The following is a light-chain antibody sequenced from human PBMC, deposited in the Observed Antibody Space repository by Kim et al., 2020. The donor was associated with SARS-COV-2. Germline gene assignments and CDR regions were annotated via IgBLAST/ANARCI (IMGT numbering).Light chain of an antibody. CDR3: QQYLGHSSST. CDR1: QSVSRW. CDR2: EAS. Sequence: DIQMTQSPSTLSASVGDRVTITCRTSQSVSRWLAWYQQKPGKAPKLLIYEASSLQTGVPSRFSGSGSGTEFSLTISSLQPDDFATYYCQQYLGHSSSTFGQVTRVDIK. J-gene: IGKJ1*01. V-gene: IGKV1-5*03.